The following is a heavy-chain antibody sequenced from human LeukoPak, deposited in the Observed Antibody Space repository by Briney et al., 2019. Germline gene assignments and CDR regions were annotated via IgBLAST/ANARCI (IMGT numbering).Heavy chain of an antibody. Sequence: SEALSLTCTVSGVSINSRNYYWGGIRQPPGQGLEWIGSILYSGTTYYNPSLESRLTISLDTPKNQVSLKLNSLTAADTAVFYCARHLRVGARQEFDYWGQGTLVTVSS. CDR1: GVSINSRNYY. CDR2: ILYSGTT. D-gene: IGHD5/OR15-5a*01. CDR3: ARHLRVGARQEFDY. J-gene: IGHJ4*02. V-gene: IGHV4-39*01.